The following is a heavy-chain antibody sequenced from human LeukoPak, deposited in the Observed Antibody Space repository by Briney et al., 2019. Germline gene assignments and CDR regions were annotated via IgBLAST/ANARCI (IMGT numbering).Heavy chain of an antibody. Sequence: GRSLRLSCAASGFTFSSYAMHWVRQAPGKGLEWVAVISYDGSNKYYADSVKGRFTISRDNSKNTLYLQMNSLRAEDTAVYYCARVGGNRDYWGQGTLVTVSS. D-gene: IGHD4-23*01. CDR1: GFTFSSYA. CDR2: ISYDGSNK. CDR3: ARVGGNRDY. V-gene: IGHV3-30-3*01. J-gene: IGHJ4*02.